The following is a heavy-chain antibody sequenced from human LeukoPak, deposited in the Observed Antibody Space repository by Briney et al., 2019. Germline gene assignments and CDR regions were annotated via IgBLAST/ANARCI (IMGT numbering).Heavy chain of an antibody. CDR2: ISYDGSNK. CDR3: AKDEAMLNFDY. Sequence: GGSLRLSCAASGFTFSSYAMHWVRQAPGKGLEWVAVISYDGSNKYYADSVKGRFTISRDNSKNTLYLQMNSLRAEDTAVYYCAKDEAMLNFDYWGQGTLVTVSS. V-gene: IGHV3-30*07. J-gene: IGHJ4*02. CDR1: GFTFSSYA. D-gene: IGHD2-2*01.